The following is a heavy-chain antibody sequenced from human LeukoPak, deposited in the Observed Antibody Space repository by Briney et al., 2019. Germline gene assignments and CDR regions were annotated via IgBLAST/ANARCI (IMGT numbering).Heavy chain of an antibody. D-gene: IGHD1-26*01. CDR3: ARDIGEVGATPHFDY. Sequence: PGGSLRLSCAASGFTFSSYGMHWVRQAPGKGLEWVAVIWYDGSNKYYADSVKGRFTISRDNSKNTLYLQMNSPRAEDTAVYYCARDIGEVGATPHFDYWGQGTLVTVSS. J-gene: IGHJ4*02. CDR2: IWYDGSNK. CDR1: GFTFSSYG. V-gene: IGHV3-33*01.